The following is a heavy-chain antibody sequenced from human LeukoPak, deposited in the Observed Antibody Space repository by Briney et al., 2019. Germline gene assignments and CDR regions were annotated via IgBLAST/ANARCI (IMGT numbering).Heavy chain of an antibody. Sequence: PSETLSLTCTVSGGSISSSSYYWGWIRQPPGKGLEWIGSIYYSGSTNYNPSLKSRVTISVDTSKNQFSLKLSSVTAADTAVYYCARVREDPWNSAPHAFDIWGQGTMVTVSS. V-gene: IGHV4-39*07. D-gene: IGHD1-1*01. CDR1: GGSISSSSYY. CDR2: IYYSGST. J-gene: IGHJ3*02. CDR3: ARVREDPWNSAPHAFDI.